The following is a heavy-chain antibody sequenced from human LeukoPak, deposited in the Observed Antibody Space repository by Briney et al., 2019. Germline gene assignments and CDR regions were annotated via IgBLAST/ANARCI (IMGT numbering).Heavy chain of an antibody. CDR1: RFTFSNYN. CDR2: ISSSSSTI. J-gene: IGHJ4*02. D-gene: IGHD1-26*01. Sequence: PGGSLRLSCAASRFTFSNYNMNWVRQAPGKGLEWVSYISSSSSTISYADSVKGRFTISRDNAKNSLYLQMNSLRDEDTAVYYCARDPQSGSYDGDFDYWGQGTLVTVSS. CDR3: ARDPQSGSYDGDFDY. V-gene: IGHV3-48*02.